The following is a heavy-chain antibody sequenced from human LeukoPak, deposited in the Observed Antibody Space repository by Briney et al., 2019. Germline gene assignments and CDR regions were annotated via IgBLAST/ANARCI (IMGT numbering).Heavy chain of an antibody. CDR2: ISYSGST. CDR3: AGADITMVRGVY. Sequence: PSETLSLTCTVSGGSVSSHYWSRIRQPPGKGLEWIGYISYSGSTNYNPSLKSRVTMSVDTSKNQFSLKLNSVTAADTAVYYCAGADITMVRGVYWGQGTLVTVSS. J-gene: IGHJ4*02. CDR1: GGSVSSHY. D-gene: IGHD3-10*01. V-gene: IGHV4-59*02.